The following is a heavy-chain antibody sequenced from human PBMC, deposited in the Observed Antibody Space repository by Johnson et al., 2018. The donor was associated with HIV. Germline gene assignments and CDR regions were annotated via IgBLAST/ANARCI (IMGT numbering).Heavy chain of an antibody. CDR1: GFTFSDYY. V-gene: IGHV3-11*04. J-gene: IGHJ3*02. Sequence: QMQLVESGGGLVKPGGSLRLSCEASGFTFSDYYMNWIRQAPGKGLEWVSYISSSGSSIYYADSVKGRFTISRDNAKNSLYLQMNSLSAEDTAVYYCARDEGALGLACDIWGQGTMVTVSS. CDR3: ARDEGALGLACDI. D-gene: IGHD2-15*01. CDR2: ISSSGSSI.